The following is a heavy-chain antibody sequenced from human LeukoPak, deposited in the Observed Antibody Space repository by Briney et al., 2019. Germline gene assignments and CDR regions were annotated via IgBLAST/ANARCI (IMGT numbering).Heavy chain of an antibody. CDR3: TPDRVFGSGSYYKGTLVY. Sequence: SIRLSCAASGFTFTNAWMSWVRQVPGEGMGWVGRIIGITDSRTTDYAATVKGTVSVSRDDSTSALYLQMNSLKTEDTAVYYCTPDRVFGSGSYYKGTLVYWGQGALVAVSS. CDR2: IIGITDSRTT. CDR1: GFTFTNAW. V-gene: IGHV3-15*01. D-gene: IGHD3-10*01. J-gene: IGHJ4*02.